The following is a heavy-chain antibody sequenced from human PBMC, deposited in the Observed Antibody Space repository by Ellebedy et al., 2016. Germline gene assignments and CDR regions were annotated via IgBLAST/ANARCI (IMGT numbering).Heavy chain of an antibody. V-gene: IGHV3-15*01. CDR3: TTAYRYNYDSV. CDR1: GFTFSNAW. CDR2: IKSKTDGGAA. D-gene: IGHD5-18*01. J-gene: IGHJ4*02. Sequence: GESLKISCAASGFTFSNAWMNWVRQAPGKGLEWVGRIKSKTDGGAADYAAPVKGRFTISGDDSKNTLYLQMNSLKTEDTAVYFCTTAYRYNYDSVWGQGTLVTVSS.